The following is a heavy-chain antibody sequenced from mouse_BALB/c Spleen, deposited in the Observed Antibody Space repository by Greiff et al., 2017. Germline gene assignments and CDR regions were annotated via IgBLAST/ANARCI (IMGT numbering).Heavy chain of an antibody. D-gene: IGHD2-4*01. J-gene: IGHJ2*01. CDR1: GYTFTSYW. V-gene: IGHV1-87*01. CDR3: ASLMITTDGNYFDY. CDR2: IYPGDGDT. Sequence: QVQLQQSGAELARPGASVKLSCKASGYTFTSYWMQWVKQRPGQGLEWIGAIYPGDGDTRYTQKFKGKATLTADKSSSTAYMQLSSLASEDSAVYYCASLMITTDGNYFDYWGQGTTLTVSS.